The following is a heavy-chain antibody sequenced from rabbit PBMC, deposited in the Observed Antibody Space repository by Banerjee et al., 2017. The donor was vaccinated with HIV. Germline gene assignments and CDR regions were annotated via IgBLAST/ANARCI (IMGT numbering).Heavy chain of an antibody. CDR1: GIDFSSHYY. D-gene: IGHD2-1*01. V-gene: IGHV1S43*01. Sequence: QQQLEESGGGLVKPGGTLTLTCKASGIDFSSHYYMCRVRQAPGKWLVLIACIYTCSGSAWYASWVNGRFTFSRNTNLNAVDLKMTSLTSADTATYLCARGDKGYSYDDYGEGYYYGMNMWGPG. CDR3: ARGDKGYSYDDYGEGYYYGMNM. CDR2: IYTCSGSA. J-gene: IGHJ6*01.